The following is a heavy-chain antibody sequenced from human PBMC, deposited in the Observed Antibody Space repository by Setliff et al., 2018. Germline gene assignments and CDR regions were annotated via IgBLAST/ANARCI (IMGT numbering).Heavy chain of an antibody. CDR1: GFTFSTYA. J-gene: IGHJ4*02. V-gene: IGHV3-23*03. CDR3: AKPQVELRWGFES. CDR2: IYSGDRNT. Sequence: GGSLRLSCAASGFTFSTYAMSWVRQAPGKGLEWVSTIYSGDRNTFYTDSVKGRFTISRDSSKNTLYLQMNSLRAEDTAVYYCAKPQVELRWGFESWGQGTLVTVSS. D-gene: IGHD1-7*01.